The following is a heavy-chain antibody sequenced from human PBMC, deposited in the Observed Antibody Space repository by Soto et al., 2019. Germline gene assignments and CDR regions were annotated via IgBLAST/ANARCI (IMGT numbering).Heavy chain of an antibody. J-gene: IGHJ6*02. CDR2: IRRKAKSYTT. V-gene: IGHV3-72*01. CDR3: ALLGGWSGGSSGMDV. CDR1: GLIFSDYH. Sequence: EVQLVESGGGLVQPGGSLRLSCAASGLIFSDYHMDWVRQAPGKGLEWVGRIRRKAKSYTTEYAASVKGRFPISRDDSKKSLYLQRNSLKSEDTAVYYCALLGGWSGGSSGMDVWGQGTTVTVSS. D-gene: IGHD6-19*01.